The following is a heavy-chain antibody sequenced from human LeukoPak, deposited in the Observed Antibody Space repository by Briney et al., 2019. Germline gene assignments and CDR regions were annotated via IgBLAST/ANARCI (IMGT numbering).Heavy chain of an antibody. J-gene: IGHJ5*02. Sequence: PGGSLRLSCAASGFTFSSSGMSWVRQAPGKGLEWVSAISGSGGSTYYADSVKGRFTISRDNSKNTLSLQMNRLRAEDTAVYYCAKLYCISSGCYYDHWGQGALVTVSS. CDR3: AKLYCISSGCYYDH. V-gene: IGHV3-23*01. D-gene: IGHD2-2*01. CDR2: ISGSGGST. CDR1: GFTFSSSG.